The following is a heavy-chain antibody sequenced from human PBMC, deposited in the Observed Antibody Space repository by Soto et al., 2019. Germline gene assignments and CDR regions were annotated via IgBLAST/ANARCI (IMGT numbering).Heavy chain of an antibody. CDR3: ARDGGNWHDFDY. CDR2: IYYSGST. D-gene: IGHD1-20*01. CDR1: GGSISSGGYY. Sequence: PSETLSLTCTVSGGSISSGGYYWSWIRQHPGKGLEWIGYIYYSGSTYYNPSLKSRVTISVDTSKNQFSLKLSSVTAADTAVYYCARDGGNWHDFDYWGQGTLVTVSS. V-gene: IGHV4-31*03. J-gene: IGHJ4*02.